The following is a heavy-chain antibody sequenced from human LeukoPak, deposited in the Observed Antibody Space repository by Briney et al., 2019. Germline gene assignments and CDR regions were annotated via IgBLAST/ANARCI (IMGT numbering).Heavy chain of an antibody. V-gene: IGHV3-23*01. Sequence: GGSLRLSCAASGFPFSSHGMSWVRQAPGKGLEWVSGIIGGGGSTYYADSVKGRFTISRDNSKNTLYLQMNSLRAEDTAVYYCAKGRGWEASYYYYYMDVWGKGTTVTISS. CDR3: AKGRGWEASYYYYYMDV. CDR1: GFPFSSHG. D-gene: IGHD1-26*01. J-gene: IGHJ6*03. CDR2: IIGGGGST.